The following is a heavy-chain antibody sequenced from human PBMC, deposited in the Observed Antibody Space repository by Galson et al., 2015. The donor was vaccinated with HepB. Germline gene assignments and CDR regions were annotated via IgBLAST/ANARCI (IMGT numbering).Heavy chain of an antibody. J-gene: IGHJ4*02. Sequence: SLRLSCAASGFTFSSFGMHWVRQAPGKGLEWVAVIWYDGSNKYYADSVKGRFTISRDTPKNTLYLQMSSLRADDTAVYFCAKEALPDYGGVTGLDYWGQGTLVTVSS. D-gene: IGHD4-23*01. CDR3: AKEALPDYGGVTGLDY. CDR2: IWYDGSNK. V-gene: IGHV3-33*06. CDR1: GFTFSSFG.